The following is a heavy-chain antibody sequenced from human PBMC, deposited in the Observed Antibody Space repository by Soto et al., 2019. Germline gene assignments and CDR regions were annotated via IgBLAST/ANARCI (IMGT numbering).Heavy chain of an antibody. CDR3: ARVRGEGLRYFDWLPNLRVNGFDP. CDR1: GYTFTSYA. Sequence: QVQLVQSGAEVKKPGASVKVSCKASGYTFTSYAMHWVRQAPGQRLEWMGWINAGNGNTKYSQKFQGRVTITRDTSASTAYMELSSLRSEDTAVYYCARVRGEGLRYFDWLPNLRVNGFDPWGQGTLVTVSS. V-gene: IGHV1-3*01. CDR2: INAGNGNT. J-gene: IGHJ5*02. D-gene: IGHD3-9*01.